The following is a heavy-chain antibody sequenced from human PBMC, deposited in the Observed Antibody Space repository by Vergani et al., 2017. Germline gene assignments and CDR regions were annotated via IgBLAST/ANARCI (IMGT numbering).Heavy chain of an antibody. J-gene: IGHJ6*03. CDR2: ISVSGGST. CDR3: AKERIYYYYYYMDV. V-gene: IGHV3-23*01. D-gene: IGHD2-15*01. CDR1: GFTFSSYA. Sequence: EVQLLESGGGLVQPGGSLRLSCAASGFTFSSYAMSWVRQAPGKGLEWVSAISVSGGSTYYADSVKGRFTISRDNSKNTLYLQMNRLRAEDTAVYYCAKERIYYYYYYMDVWGKGTTVTVSS.